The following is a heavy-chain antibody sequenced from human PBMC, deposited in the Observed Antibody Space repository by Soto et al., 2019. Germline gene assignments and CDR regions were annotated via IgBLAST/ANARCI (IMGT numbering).Heavy chain of an antibody. CDR3: ARVSGSYYYGMDV. CDR2: IYHSGST. J-gene: IGHJ6*02. D-gene: IGHD1-26*01. Sequence: QVQLQESGPGLVKPSGTLSLTCAVSGGSISSSNWWSWVRQAPGKGLEWIGEIYHSGSTNYNPSLKSRVPLALDXXKNQFSLKLSSVTAADTAVYYCARVSGSYYYGMDVWGQGTTVTVSS. V-gene: IGHV4-4*02. CDR1: GGSISSSNW.